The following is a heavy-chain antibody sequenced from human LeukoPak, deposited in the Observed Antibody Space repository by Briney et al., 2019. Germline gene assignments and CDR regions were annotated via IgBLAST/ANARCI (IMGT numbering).Heavy chain of an antibody. CDR1: GGSISSGSYY. Sequence: SQTLSLTCTVSGGSISSGSYYWSWIRQPPGKGLEWIGEINHSGSTNYNPSLKSRVTISVDTSKNQFSLKLSSVTAADTAVYYCARWGLRYFDWIPETRFDYWGQGTLVTVSS. J-gene: IGHJ4*02. CDR2: INHSGST. V-gene: IGHV4-39*07. D-gene: IGHD3-9*01. CDR3: ARWGLRYFDWIPETRFDY.